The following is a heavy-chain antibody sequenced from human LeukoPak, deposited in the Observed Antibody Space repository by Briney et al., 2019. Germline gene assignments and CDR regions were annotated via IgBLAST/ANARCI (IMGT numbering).Heavy chain of an antibody. CDR1: GGSISSYY. D-gene: IGHD6-13*01. V-gene: IGHV4-59*08. Sequence: SETLSLTCTVSGGSISSYYWTWIRQPPGKGLEWIGYIYNSESTNYNPSHKSRVTISVDTSKNQFSLKLTSVTAADTAMYYCARRRRIAGVGTDALDIWGQGTMVTVSS. CDR2: IYNSEST. CDR3: ARRRRIAGVGTDALDI. J-gene: IGHJ3*02.